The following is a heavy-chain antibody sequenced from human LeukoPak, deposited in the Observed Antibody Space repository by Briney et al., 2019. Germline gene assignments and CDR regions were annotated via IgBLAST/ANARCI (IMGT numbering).Heavy chain of an antibody. J-gene: IGHJ6*03. CDR2: INGTSINT. CDR3: LTRSLVAVSGNSYMDV. CDR1: GFTFMNSA. V-gene: IGHV3-23*01. Sequence: QSGGSLRLSCAASGFTFMNSAMNWVRQAPGKGLGWVISINGTSINTYYADSVKGRFTISRDSSKNTLYLQMNSLRDEDTAVYYCLTRSLVAVSGNSYMDVWGKGTTVSVSS. D-gene: IGHD6-19*01.